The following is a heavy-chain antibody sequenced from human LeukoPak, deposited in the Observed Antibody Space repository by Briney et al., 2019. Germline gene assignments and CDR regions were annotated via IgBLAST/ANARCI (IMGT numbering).Heavy chain of an antibody. Sequence: GSLRLSCAASGFTFSSYAMSWIRQPPGKGLEWIGEINHSGSTNYNPSLKSRVTISVDTSKNQFSLKLSSVTAADTAVYYCARAGSYDFWSGYYTGWFDPWGQGTLVTVSS. V-gene: IGHV4-34*01. J-gene: IGHJ5*02. CDR2: INHSGST. D-gene: IGHD3-3*01. CDR1: GFTFSSYA. CDR3: ARAGSYDFWSGYYTGWFDP.